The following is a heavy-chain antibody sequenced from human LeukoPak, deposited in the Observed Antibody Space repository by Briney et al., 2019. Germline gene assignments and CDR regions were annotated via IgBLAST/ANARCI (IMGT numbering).Heavy chain of an antibody. V-gene: IGHV3-21*01. CDR3: ARGGVLSNWFDP. CDR1: GFTFSSYS. J-gene: IGHJ5*02. Sequence: GGSLRLSCAASGFTFSSYSMNWVRQAPGKGLEWVSSISSSRSYIYYADSVKGRFTISRDNAKNSLYLQMNSLRAEDTAVYYCARGGVLSNWFDPWGQGTLVTVSS. CDR2: ISSSRSYI. D-gene: IGHD3-16*02.